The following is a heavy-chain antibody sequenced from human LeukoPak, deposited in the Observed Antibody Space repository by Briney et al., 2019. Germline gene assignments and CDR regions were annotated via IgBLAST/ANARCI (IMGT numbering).Heavy chain of an antibody. J-gene: IGHJ3*02. CDR2: ISSDGSNK. V-gene: IGHV3-30-3*01. CDR3: ARDLRYCSSASCSENGAFDI. D-gene: IGHD2-2*01. CDR1: GFTFSIYA. Sequence: PGGSLGLSCAASGFTFSIYAMHWVRQAPGKGLEWVAVISSDGSNKYYADSVKGRFTISRDNSKSTLYLQMNSLRAEDTALYYCARDLRYCSSASCSENGAFDIWCQGTMVTVSS.